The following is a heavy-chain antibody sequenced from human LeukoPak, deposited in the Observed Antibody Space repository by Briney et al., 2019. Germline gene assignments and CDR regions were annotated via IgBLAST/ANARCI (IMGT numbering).Heavy chain of an antibody. CDR3: ARDLAYSSPHAFDI. CDR2: INPNSGGT. CDR1: GYTFTSYG. D-gene: IGHD6-13*01. J-gene: IGHJ3*02. V-gene: IGHV1-2*02. Sequence: ASVKVSCKASGYTFTSYGISWVRQAPGQGLEWMGWINPNSGGTNYAQKFQGRVTMTRDTSISTAYMELSRLRSDDTAVYYCARDLAYSSPHAFDIWGQGTMVTVSS.